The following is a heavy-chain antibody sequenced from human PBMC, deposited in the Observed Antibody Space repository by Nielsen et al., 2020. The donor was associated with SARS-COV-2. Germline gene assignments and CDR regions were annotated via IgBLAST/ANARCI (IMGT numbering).Heavy chain of an antibody. CDR3: ANVPNDLWGAFDI. Sequence: SLKISCAASGFSFNNYAMIWVRQAPGKGLDWVSGISWNSGSIGYADSVKGRFTISRDNAKNSLYLQMNSLRAEDTAVYYCANVPNDLWGAFDIWGLGTMVTVSS. V-gene: IGHV3-9*01. J-gene: IGHJ3*02. CDR2: ISWNSGSI. CDR1: GFSFNNYA. D-gene: IGHD7-27*01.